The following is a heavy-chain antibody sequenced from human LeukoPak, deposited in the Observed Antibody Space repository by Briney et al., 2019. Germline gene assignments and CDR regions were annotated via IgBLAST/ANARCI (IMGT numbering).Heavy chain of an antibody. CDR2: IYHSGST. J-gene: IGHJ4*02. D-gene: IGHD4-11*01. Sequence: PSETLSLTCTVSGGSISSSTYYWAWIRQPPGKGLEWIGNIYHSGSTYYNPSLKSRVTISVDTSKNQFSLKLSSVTAADTAVYYCARRYSNYFFDYWGQGTLVTVSS. CDR1: GGSISSSTYY. V-gene: IGHV4-39*07. CDR3: ARRYSNYFFDY.